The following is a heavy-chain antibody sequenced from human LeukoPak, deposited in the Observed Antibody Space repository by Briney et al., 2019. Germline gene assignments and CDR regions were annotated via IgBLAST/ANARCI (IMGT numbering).Heavy chain of an antibody. D-gene: IGHD6-6*01. CDR3: ARAYRSSSLAFDY. J-gene: IGHJ4*02. Sequence: SETLSLTCTVSGGSISSYYWSWVRQPPGKGLGWVGYMYISGSTNYNPSLKSRVTISVDTSKNQFSLKLSSVTAADTAVYYCARAYRSSSLAFDYWGQGTLVTVSS. CDR1: GGSISSYY. CDR2: MYISGST. V-gene: IGHV4-4*09.